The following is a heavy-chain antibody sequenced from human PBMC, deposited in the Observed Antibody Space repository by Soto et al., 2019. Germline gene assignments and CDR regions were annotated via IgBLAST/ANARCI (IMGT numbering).Heavy chain of an antibody. CDR2: ISGSGGST. CDR1: GFTFSSYA. CDR3: ARGEQLAYGMDV. D-gene: IGHD6-6*01. V-gene: IGHV3-23*01. J-gene: IGHJ6*02. Sequence: GGSLRLSCAASGFTFSSYAMSWVRQAPGKGLEWVSTISGSGGSTYYADSVKGRFTISRDNSKNTLYLQMNSLRAEDTAVYYCARGEQLAYGMDVWGQGTTVTVSS.